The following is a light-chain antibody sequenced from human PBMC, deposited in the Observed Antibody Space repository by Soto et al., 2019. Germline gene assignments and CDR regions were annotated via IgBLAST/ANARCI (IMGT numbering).Light chain of an antibody. Sequence: QSALTKPASVSASPGEPITISCTGTSSDVGSYRLVSWYQQHPGKAPKLIIYEDDERPSGVSNRFSGSKSGNTASLTISGLQAEDEADYYCSSYAGRSTFVVFGGGTQLTVL. J-gene: IGLJ2*01. CDR1: SSDVGSYRL. V-gene: IGLV2-23*01. CDR2: EDD. CDR3: SSYAGRSTFVV.